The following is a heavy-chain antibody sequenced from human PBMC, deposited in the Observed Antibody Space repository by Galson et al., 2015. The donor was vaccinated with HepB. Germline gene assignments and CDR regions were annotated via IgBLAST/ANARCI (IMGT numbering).Heavy chain of an antibody. J-gene: IGHJ4*02. V-gene: IGHV1-69*13. D-gene: IGHD1-26*01. CDR1: GGTFTTRT. Sequence: SVKVSCKASGGTFTTRTISWVRQAPGQGLEWMGGITPIFGATKYAQKFQGRVTITADESTSTAYMELSSLRSDDTAVYYCARDGEGSGRFLENWGRGTLVTVSS. CDR3: ARDGEGSGRFLEN. CDR2: ITPIFGAT.